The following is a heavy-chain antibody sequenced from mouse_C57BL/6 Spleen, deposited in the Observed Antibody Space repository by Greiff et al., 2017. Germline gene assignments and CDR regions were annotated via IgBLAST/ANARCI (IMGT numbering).Heavy chain of an antibody. CDR1: GYTFTSYT. CDR3: ARGITTVVAEDFDY. D-gene: IGHD1-1*01. J-gene: IGHJ2*01. Sequence: QVQLQQSGAELARPGASVKMSCKASGYTFTSYTMHWVKQRPGQGLEWIGYINPSSGYTKYNQKFKDKATLTADKSSSTAYMQLSSLTSEDSAVYYCARGITTVVAEDFDYWGQGTTLTVSS. V-gene: IGHV1-4*01. CDR2: INPSSGYT.